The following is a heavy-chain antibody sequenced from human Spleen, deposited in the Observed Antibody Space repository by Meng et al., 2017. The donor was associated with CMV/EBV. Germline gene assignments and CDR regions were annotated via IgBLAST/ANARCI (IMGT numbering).Heavy chain of an antibody. CDR2: INNDGSST. V-gene: IGHV3-74*01. Sequence: GESLKISCAASGSTFGSYYTHWVRQAPGKGLEWVSRINNDGSSTTYADSVKGRFTMSRDNVKNILYLQMNSLRAEDTAVYYCAGDPWVAGRPPLWGQGTLVTVSS. CDR1: GSTFGSYY. D-gene: IGHD6-6*01. CDR3: AGDPWVAGRPPL. J-gene: IGHJ4*02.